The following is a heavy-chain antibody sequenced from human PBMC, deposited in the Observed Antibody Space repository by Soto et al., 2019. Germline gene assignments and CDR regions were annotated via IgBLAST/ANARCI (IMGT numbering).Heavy chain of an antibody. CDR3: ARGSWRWLRVADALDI. CDR2: IYYSGST. Sequence: GKGLEWIGEIYYSGSTNYNPSLKSRVTISVDTSKNQFSLKLSSVTAADTAVYYCARGSWRWLRVADALDIWGQGTMVIVIS. D-gene: IGHD5-12*01. V-gene: IGHV4-34*01. J-gene: IGHJ3*02.